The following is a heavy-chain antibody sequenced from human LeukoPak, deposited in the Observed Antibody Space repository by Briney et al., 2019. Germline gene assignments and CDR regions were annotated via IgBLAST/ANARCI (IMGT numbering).Heavy chain of an antibody. J-gene: IGHJ3*02. Sequence: SETLSLTCTVSGGSISSYYWSWIRQPPGKGLEWIGYIYYSGITNYNPSLKSRVTISVDTSKNQFSLKLSSVTAADTAVYYCARGFYLDAFDIWGQGTMVTVSS. CDR3: ARGFYLDAFDI. V-gene: IGHV4-59*01. CDR1: GGSISSYY. CDR2: IYYSGIT. D-gene: IGHD2/OR15-2a*01.